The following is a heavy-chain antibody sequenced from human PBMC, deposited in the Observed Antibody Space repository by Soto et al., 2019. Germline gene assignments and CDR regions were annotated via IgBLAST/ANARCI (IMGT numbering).Heavy chain of an antibody. J-gene: IGHJ5*02. CDR2: IYYSGST. D-gene: IGHD3-3*01. CDR1: GGSISSSSYY. Sequence: SETLSLTCTVSGGSISSSSYYWGWIRQPPGKGLEWIGSIYYSGSTYYNPSLKSRVTISVDTSKNQFSLKLSSVTAADTAVYYCARRRTYYDFWSGYTNWFDPWGQGTLVTVS. CDR3: ARRRTYYDFWSGYTNWFDP. V-gene: IGHV4-39*01.